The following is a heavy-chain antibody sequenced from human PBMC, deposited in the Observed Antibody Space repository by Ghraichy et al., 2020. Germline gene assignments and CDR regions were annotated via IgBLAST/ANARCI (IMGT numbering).Heavy chain of an antibody. CDR1: GGSISSADFY. D-gene: IGHD3-22*01. CDR2: IYSSGST. J-gene: IGHJ3*02. Sequence: SETLSLTCTVSGGSISSADFYWNWIRQHPGKGLEWIGYIYSSGSTNYNPSLRSRLTMSVNTSKNQFSLNLSSVTAADTAVYYCARADTSGYYADDAFDIWGQGSMVVVSS. V-gene: IGHV4-31*03. CDR3: ARADTSGYYADDAFDI.